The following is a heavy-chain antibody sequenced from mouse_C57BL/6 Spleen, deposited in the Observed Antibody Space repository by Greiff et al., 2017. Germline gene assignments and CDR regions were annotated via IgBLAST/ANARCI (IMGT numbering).Heavy chain of an antibody. V-gene: IGHV1-64*01. CDR2: IYPNSGST. J-gene: IGHJ4*01. Sequence: QVQLQQPGAELVKPGASVKLSCKASGYTFTSYWMHWVKQRPGQGLEWIGMIYPNSGSTNYNEKFKSKATLTVDKSSSTAYMQLSSLTSEVSAVYYCVRGYYGSSYRYAMDYWGQGTSVTVSS. CDR3: VRGYYGSSYRYAMDY. D-gene: IGHD1-1*01. CDR1: GYTFTSYW.